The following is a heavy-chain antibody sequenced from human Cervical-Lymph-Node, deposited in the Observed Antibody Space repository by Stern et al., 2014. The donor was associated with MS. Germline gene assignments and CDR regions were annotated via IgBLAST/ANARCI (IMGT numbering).Heavy chain of an antibody. D-gene: IGHD6-6*01. Sequence: QLLESGGGVVQPGRSLRLSCAASGFTFSSYGMHWVRQAPGKGLEWVAVISYDGSNKYYADSVKGRFTISRDNSKNTLYLQMNSLRAEDTAVYYCAKSSSPSHYYYYGMDVWGQGTTVTVSS. CDR1: GFTFSSYG. CDR2: ISYDGSNK. V-gene: IGHV3-30*18. CDR3: AKSSSPSHYYYYGMDV. J-gene: IGHJ6*02.